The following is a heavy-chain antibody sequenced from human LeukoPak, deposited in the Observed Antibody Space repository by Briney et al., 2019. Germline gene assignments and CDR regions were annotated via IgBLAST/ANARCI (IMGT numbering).Heavy chain of an antibody. Sequence: ASVKVSCKVSGYTLTELSMHWVRQAPGKGLEWMGGFDPEDGETIYAQKFQGRVTMTEDTSTDTAYMELSSLRSEDTAVYYCARGPLKAYYGSGSYYNPFDYWGQGTLVTISS. D-gene: IGHD3-10*01. J-gene: IGHJ4*02. CDR2: FDPEDGET. V-gene: IGHV1-24*01. CDR3: ARGPLKAYYGSGSYYNPFDY. CDR1: GYTLTELS.